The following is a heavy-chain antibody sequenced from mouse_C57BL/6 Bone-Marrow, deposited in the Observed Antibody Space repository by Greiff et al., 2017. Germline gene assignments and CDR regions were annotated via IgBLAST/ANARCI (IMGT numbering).Heavy chain of an antibody. V-gene: IGHV1-55*01. D-gene: IGHD2-1*01. Sequence: QVHVKQPGAELVKPGASVKMSCTASGYTFTSYWITWVKQRPGQGLEWIGDICPGSGSTNYNEKFKGKATLTVDTATSTAYMQLSSLTSEDSAVYYCAREMVTTYYAMDYWGQGTAVTVSS. J-gene: IGHJ4*01. CDR3: AREMVTTYYAMDY. CDR2: ICPGSGST. CDR1: GYTFTSYW.